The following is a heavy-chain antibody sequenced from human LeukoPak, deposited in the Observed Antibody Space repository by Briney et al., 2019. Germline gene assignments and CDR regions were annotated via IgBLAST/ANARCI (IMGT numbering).Heavy chain of an antibody. D-gene: IGHD3-10*01. CDR3: ARRSRYYGSGTNWFDP. V-gene: IGHV1-18*01. Sequence: GASVKVSCKASGYTFTSYGISWVRQAPGQGLEWMGWISAYNGNTNYAQKLQGRVTMTTDTSTSTAYMELRSLRSDDTAVYYCARRSRYYGSGTNWFDPWGQGTLVTVSS. CDR1: GYTFTSYG. CDR2: ISAYNGNT. J-gene: IGHJ5*02.